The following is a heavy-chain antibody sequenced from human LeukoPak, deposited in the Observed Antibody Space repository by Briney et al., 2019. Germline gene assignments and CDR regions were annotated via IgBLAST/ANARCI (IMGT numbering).Heavy chain of an antibody. V-gene: IGHV3-11*01. Sequence: PGGSLRLSCAASGFTFSDYYMSWIRQAPGKGLEGVSYISSSGSTIYYADSVKGRFTISRDNAKNSLYLQMNSLRAEDTAVYYCARDLYLWCGGDCYSNAGWFDPWGQGTLVTVSS. CDR3: ARDLYLWCGGDCYSNAGWFDP. CDR1: GFTFSDYY. J-gene: IGHJ5*02. CDR2: ISSSGSTI. D-gene: IGHD2-21*02.